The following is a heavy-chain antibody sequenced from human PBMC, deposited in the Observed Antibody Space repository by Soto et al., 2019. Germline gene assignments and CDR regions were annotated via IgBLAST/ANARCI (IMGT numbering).Heavy chain of an antibody. V-gene: IGHV4-34*01. CDR2: INHSGST. Sequence: PSENQSVTCAVYGGSFRGYYWSWIRKPPGKGLEWIGEINHSGSTNYNPSLKSRVTISVDTSKNQFSLKLSSVTAADTAVYYCARVYYGSGTYPQYYYYGMDVWGQGTKVT. J-gene: IGHJ6*02. D-gene: IGHD3-10*01. CDR3: ARVYYGSGTYPQYYYYGMDV. CDR1: GGSFRGYY.